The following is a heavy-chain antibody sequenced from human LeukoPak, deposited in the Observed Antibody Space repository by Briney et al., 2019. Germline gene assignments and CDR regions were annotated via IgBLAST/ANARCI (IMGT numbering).Heavy chain of an antibody. CDR3: ARHVGPGTVVNDAFDI. CDR1: GGSISSYY. V-gene: IGHV4-59*08. CDR2: IHYSGST. Sequence: SETLSLTCTVSGGSISSYYWSWIRQPPGKGLEWIGYIHYSGSTNYNPSLQSRVTISVDTSKNQFSLKLGSVTAADTAVYYCARHVGPGTVVNDAFDIWGQGTMVTVSS. J-gene: IGHJ3*02. D-gene: IGHD4-23*01.